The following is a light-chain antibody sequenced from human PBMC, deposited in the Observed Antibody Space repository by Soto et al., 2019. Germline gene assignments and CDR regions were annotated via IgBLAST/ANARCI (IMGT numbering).Light chain of an antibody. CDR3: QQYYGSPPRT. CDR2: WAS. CDR1: QTLFYGPDNKNF. J-gene: IGKJ1*01. V-gene: IGKV4-1*01. Sequence: DIGLTQSPDSLAVSLGERATINCKSSQTLFYGPDNKNFLAWYQQKPGHPPKLLISWASTRESGVPDRFSGSGSGTDFTLSISSLQAEDVAVYYCQQYYGSPPRTFGQGTKVEIK.